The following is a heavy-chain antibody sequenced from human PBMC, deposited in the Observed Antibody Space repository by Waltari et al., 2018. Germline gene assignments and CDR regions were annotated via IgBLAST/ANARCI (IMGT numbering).Heavy chain of an antibody. V-gene: IGHV4-34*01. J-gene: IGHJ4*02. D-gene: IGHD3-22*01. Sequence: QVQLQQWGAGLLKPSETLSLTCAVYGGSFSGYYWSWIRQPPGKGLEWIGEINHSGSTNYNPALKSRSTISVDTSKNQFSLKLSSVTAADTAVYYCARDRMRRYYYDSSGYSRGPFDYWGQGTLVTVSS. CDR3: ARDRMRRYYYDSSGYSRGPFDY. CDR2: INHSGST. CDR1: GGSFSGYY.